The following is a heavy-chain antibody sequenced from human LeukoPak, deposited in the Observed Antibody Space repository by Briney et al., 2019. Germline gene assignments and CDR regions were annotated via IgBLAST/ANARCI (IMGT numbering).Heavy chain of an antibody. D-gene: IGHD3-10*01. Sequence: SETLSLTCAVSGGSISSGGYSWSWIRQPPGKGLEWIGYIYHSGSTYYNPSLKSRVTISVDRSKNQFSLKLSSVTAADTAVYYCARVPYGSGSYYCDYWGQGTLVTVSS. CDR2: IYHSGST. J-gene: IGHJ4*02. CDR3: ARVPYGSGSYYCDY. V-gene: IGHV4-30-2*01. CDR1: GGSISSGGYS.